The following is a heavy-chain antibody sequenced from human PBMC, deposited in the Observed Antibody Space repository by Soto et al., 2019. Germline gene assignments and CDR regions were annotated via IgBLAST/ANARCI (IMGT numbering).Heavy chain of an antibody. J-gene: IGHJ6*02. Sequence: SETLSLTCTVSGGSINSGGYYWTWIRQHPGRGLECIGYIYYSGNTYYNPSLKSRLTISLDTSKDQFSMKLNSVTAEDTAVYYCAREGWPLLQTGMDVWGQGTTVTVSS. CDR2: IYYSGNT. CDR1: GGSINSGGYY. D-gene: IGHD2-15*01. CDR3: AREGWPLLQTGMDV. V-gene: IGHV4-31*03.